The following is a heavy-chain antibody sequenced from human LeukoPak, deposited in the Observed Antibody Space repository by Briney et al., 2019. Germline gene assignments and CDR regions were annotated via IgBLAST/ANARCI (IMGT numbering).Heavy chain of an antibody. D-gene: IGHD6-13*01. V-gene: IGHV4-31*03. J-gene: IGHJ4*02. CDR2: IYYSGST. Sequence: SETLSLTCTVSGGSISIGGYYWNWIRQLPGKGLEWIGYIYYSGSTYYNPSLKSRVTISVDTSKNQFSLRLSSVTAADTAVYYCATSDSSTWYNFDYWGQGTLVTVSS. CDR1: GGSISIGGYY. CDR3: ATSDSSTWYNFDY.